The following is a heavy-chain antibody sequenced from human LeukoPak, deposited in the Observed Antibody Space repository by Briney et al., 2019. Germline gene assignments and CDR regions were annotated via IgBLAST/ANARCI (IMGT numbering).Heavy chain of an antibody. J-gene: IGHJ4*02. CDR1: GGSISNGDHY. CDR2: IYYSGST. CDR3: AGLVGRYSSGLYYYYFDY. D-gene: IGHD3-22*01. V-gene: IGHV4-31*03. Sequence: SETLSLTCTVSGGSISNGDHYWSWIRQHPGKGLEWIGHIYYSGSTYYNPSLKSRGIISVETSKNQFSLKLSSVTAADTAVYYCAGLVGRYSSGLYYYYFDYWGQGTLVTVSS.